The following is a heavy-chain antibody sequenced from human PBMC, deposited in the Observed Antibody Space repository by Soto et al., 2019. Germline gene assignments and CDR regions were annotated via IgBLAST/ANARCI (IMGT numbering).Heavy chain of an antibody. J-gene: IGHJ4*02. CDR1: GFIFGFYW. CDR3: VRIRSTDYAIGY. D-gene: IGHD2-8*01. Sequence: EVHLEESGGDLVQPGGSLRLSCSASGFIFGFYWMTWVRQAPGKGLEWVANIERHGNDKYYVDSVTGRFTISRDNAQNALFLQMQNLRAEYTSVYFCVRIRSTDYAIGYRGQGKLGSVS. V-gene: IGHV3-7*03. CDR2: IERHGNDK.